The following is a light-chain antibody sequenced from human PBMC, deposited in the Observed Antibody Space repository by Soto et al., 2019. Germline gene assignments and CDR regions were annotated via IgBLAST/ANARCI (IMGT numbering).Light chain of an antibody. CDR3: SSFPSGTTLGLGVI. CDR2: EVS. V-gene: IGLV2-14*01. Sequence: QSVLTQPASVSGSPGQSITISCTGTRSDVGGYNYVSWYQQHPGKAPKLVIYEVSNRPSGISNRFSGSKSGHTASLPISGLQAEDESDYYCSSFPSGTTLGLGVIFGGGTKLTVL. J-gene: IGLJ2*01. CDR1: RSDVGGYNY.